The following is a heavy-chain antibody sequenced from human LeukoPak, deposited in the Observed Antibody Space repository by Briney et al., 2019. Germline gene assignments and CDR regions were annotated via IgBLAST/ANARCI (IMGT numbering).Heavy chain of an antibody. CDR1: GYTFSNNW. V-gene: IGHV5-51*01. CDR2: IYAGDSDT. D-gene: IGHD2-8*01. Sequence: GESLKISCKGTGYTFSNNWIGWVRQMPGKGLEWMGIIYAGDSDTKYSPSFQGQVTMSADKSISAAYLQWSSLKASDTAVYFCARHGFSTNGVYYPDYWGEGTQVTVSS. J-gene: IGHJ4*02. CDR3: ARHGFSTNGVYYPDY.